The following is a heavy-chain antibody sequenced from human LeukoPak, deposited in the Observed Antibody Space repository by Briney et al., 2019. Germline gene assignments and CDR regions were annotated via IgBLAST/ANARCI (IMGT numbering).Heavy chain of an antibody. CDR1: GFTFGDYA. Sequence: PGGSLRLSCTASGFTFGDYAMSWFRQAPGKGLEWVGLISSKAYGGTTEYAASVKGRFTISRDDSKSIAYLQMNSLKTEDTAVYYCTSPDRHLAPPRYWYFDLWGRGTLVTVSS. J-gene: IGHJ2*01. CDR3: TSPDRHLAPPRYWYFDL. CDR2: ISSKAYGGTT. D-gene: IGHD3-22*01. V-gene: IGHV3-49*03.